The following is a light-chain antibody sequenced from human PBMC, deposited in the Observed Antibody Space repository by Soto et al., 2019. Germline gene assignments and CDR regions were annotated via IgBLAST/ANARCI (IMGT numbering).Light chain of an antibody. CDR3: QSYDRSLSAVV. J-gene: IGLJ3*02. CDR1: ISNIGAGYD. Sequence: QSVLTQPPSVSGAPGQRVTISCIGSISNIGAGYDVHWYQQLPGTAPKLLISGNNNRPLGIPDRFAGSKSGTSASLAIAGLQAEDVADYYCQSYDRSLSAVVFGGGTKVTVL. V-gene: IGLV1-40*01. CDR2: GNN.